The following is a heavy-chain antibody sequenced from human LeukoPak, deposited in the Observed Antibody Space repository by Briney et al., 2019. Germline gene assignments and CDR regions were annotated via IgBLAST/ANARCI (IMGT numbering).Heavy chain of an antibody. D-gene: IGHD2-15*01. Sequence: SETLSLTCAVYGESFSAYFWNWIRQAPGEPLEYIGEINHRGSSHYNPSLKTRVTLSVDTSKNQFSLKLTSVTAAGTAVYFCARGSSFDGYCSAGACDAGYYDSWGQGTPVTVSS. V-gene: IGHV4-34*01. CDR2: INHRGSS. CDR3: ARGSSFDGYCSAGACDAGYYDS. CDR1: GESFSAYF. J-gene: IGHJ4*02.